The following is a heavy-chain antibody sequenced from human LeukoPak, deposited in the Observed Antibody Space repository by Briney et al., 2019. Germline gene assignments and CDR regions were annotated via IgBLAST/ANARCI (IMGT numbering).Heavy chain of an antibody. CDR3: AKAEAYYDSSGYPYYFDY. J-gene: IGHJ4*02. CDR1: GFTFSAYW. D-gene: IGHD3-22*01. Sequence: GGSLRLSCAASGFTFSAYWMHWVRQAPGKGLVWVSRINGDGSITSYAESVKGRFIISRDNSKNTLYLQMNSLRAEDTAVYYCAKAEAYYDSSGYPYYFDYWGQGTLVTVSS. CDR2: INGDGSIT. V-gene: IGHV3-74*01.